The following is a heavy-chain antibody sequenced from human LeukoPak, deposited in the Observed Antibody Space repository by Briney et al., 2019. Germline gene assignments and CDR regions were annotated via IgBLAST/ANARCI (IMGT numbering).Heavy chain of an antibody. J-gene: IGHJ4*02. Sequence: SVKVSFKASGGTFSSYAISWVRQAPGQGLEWMGGIIPIFGTANYAQKFQGRVTITTDESTSTAYMKLSSLRSEDTAVYYCARGANWGSRFDYWGQGTLVTVSS. V-gene: IGHV1-69*05. CDR2: IIPIFGTA. CDR1: GGTFSSYA. CDR3: ARGANWGSRFDY. D-gene: IGHD7-27*01.